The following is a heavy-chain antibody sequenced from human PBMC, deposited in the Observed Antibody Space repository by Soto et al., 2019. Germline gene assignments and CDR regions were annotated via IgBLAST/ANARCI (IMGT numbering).Heavy chain of an antibody. Sequence: XETLSLTCAVSGGSISSSYWWNWFRQPPGKGLEWIGKIYHSGSTNYNPSLKNRVTISVDKSNNQFSLRLSSVTAADTAVYFCVTSINYDLWRDGGRHYYFDYWGQGTLVTVSS. V-gene: IGHV4-4*01. CDR1: GGSISSSYW. CDR2: IYHSGST. D-gene: IGHD3-3*01. J-gene: IGHJ4*02. CDR3: VTSINYDLWRDGGRHYYFDY.